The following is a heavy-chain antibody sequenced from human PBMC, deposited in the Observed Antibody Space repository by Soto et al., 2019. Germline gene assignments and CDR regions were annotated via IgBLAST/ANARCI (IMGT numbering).Heavy chain of an antibody. CDR1: GFIFSAFG. D-gene: IGHD1-26*01. Sequence: GGSLRLSCAASGFIFSAFGIHWVRQAPGKGLEWVAFLSHDGSNKYYADSVRGRFTISRDNSKNTVYLQMNSLRPDDTAVYYCARDRDGGTYTYFDNWGQGTRVTVSS. J-gene: IGHJ4*02. V-gene: IGHV3-30*03. CDR3: ARDRDGGTYTYFDN. CDR2: LSHDGSNK.